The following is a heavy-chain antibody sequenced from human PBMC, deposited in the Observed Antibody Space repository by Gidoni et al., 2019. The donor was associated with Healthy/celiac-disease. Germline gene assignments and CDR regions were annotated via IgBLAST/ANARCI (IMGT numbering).Heavy chain of an antibody. Sequence: EVQLVESGGGLVQPGGSLRLSCSASGFTFSSYAMHWVRQAPGKGLEYVSAISSNGGSTYYADSVKGRFTISRDNSKNTLYLQMSSLRAEDTAVYYCVKTMTTVTLYYFDYWGQGTLVTVSS. J-gene: IGHJ4*02. CDR1: GFTFSSYA. V-gene: IGHV3-64D*09. CDR2: ISSNGGST. CDR3: VKTMTTVTLYYFDY. D-gene: IGHD4-17*01.